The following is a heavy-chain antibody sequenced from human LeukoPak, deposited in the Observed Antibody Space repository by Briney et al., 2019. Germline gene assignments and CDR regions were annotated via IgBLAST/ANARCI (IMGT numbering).Heavy chain of an antibody. D-gene: IGHD5-18*01. CDR3: AKALGYRYGPNDAFDI. Sequence: GGSLRLSCAASGFTFSSYAMNWVRQAPGKGLEWVSGISGGGGTTYYADSVTGRFTISRDNSKNTLYLQMNSLRAEDTAVYYCAKALGYRYGPNDAFDIWGQGTMVTVSS. CDR1: GFTFSSYA. J-gene: IGHJ3*02. CDR2: ISGGGGTT. V-gene: IGHV3-23*01.